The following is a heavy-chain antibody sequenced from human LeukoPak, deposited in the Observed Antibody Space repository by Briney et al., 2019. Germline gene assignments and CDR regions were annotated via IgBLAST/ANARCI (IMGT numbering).Heavy chain of an antibody. CDR3: ASLSTMHSFDY. CDR1: GFTFSGSA. CDR2: IYSGGST. Sequence: QPGGSLRLSCAASGFTFSGSAMSWVRQAPGKGLEWVSVIYSGGSTYDADSVKGRFTISRDNSKNTLYLQMNTLRAEDTAVYYCASLSTMHSFDYWGQGTLVTVSS. D-gene: IGHD2-2*01. J-gene: IGHJ4*02. V-gene: IGHV3-53*01.